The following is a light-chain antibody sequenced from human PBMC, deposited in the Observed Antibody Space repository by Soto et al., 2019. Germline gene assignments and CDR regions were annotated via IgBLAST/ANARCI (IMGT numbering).Light chain of an antibody. CDR1: QSISSY. CDR2: DAS. CDR3: QQRSNWPST. Sequence: EIVLTQSPATLSLSPGERATLSCRASQSISSYLAWYQQKPGQVPRLLIYDASNRATGIPARFSGSGSETDFTLTTSSLEPEDFAVYYCQQRSNWPSTFGGGTKVEIK. J-gene: IGKJ4*01. V-gene: IGKV3-11*01.